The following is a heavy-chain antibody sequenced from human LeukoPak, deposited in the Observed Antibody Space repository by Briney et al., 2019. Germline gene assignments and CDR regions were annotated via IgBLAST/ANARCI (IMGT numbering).Heavy chain of an antibody. Sequence: GGSLRLSCAASGFTVSSNYMSWVRQAPGKGLEWVSVIYSGGSTYYADSVKGRFTISRDNSKNTLYLQMNSLRAEDTAVYYCARVFAGDYFDYWGQGTLFTVSS. CDR3: ARVFAGDYFDY. CDR1: GFTVSSNY. D-gene: IGHD3-3*01. J-gene: IGHJ4*02. V-gene: IGHV3-66*02. CDR2: IYSGGST.